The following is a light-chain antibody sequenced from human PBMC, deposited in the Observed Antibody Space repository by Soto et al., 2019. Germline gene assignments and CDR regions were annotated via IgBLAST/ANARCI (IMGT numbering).Light chain of an antibody. V-gene: IGKV3D-15*01. CDR3: QHSNNWSA. Sequence: EIMMTQSPATLSVSPGERATLSCRASQSVSNNLAWYQQKPGQAPRLLIFGASTRATGIPARFSGSGTGTEFTLTINSLQSEDIAVYYCQHSNNWSAFGQGTRLEIK. CDR2: GAS. CDR1: QSVSNN. J-gene: IGKJ5*01.